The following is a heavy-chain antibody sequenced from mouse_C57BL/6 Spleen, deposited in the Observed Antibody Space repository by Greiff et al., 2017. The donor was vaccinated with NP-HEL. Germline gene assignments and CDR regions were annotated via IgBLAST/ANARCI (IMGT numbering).Heavy chain of an antibody. V-gene: IGHV2-2*01. Sequence: VQVVESGPGLVQPSQSLSITCTVSGFSLTSYGVHWVRQSPGKGLEWLGVIWSGGSTDYNAAFISRLSISKDNSKSQVFFKMNSLQADDTAIYYCAREGITTVVATNYYAMDYWGQGTSVTVSS. CDR2: IWSGGST. CDR1: GFSLTSYG. CDR3: AREGITTVVATNYYAMDY. J-gene: IGHJ4*01. D-gene: IGHD1-1*01.